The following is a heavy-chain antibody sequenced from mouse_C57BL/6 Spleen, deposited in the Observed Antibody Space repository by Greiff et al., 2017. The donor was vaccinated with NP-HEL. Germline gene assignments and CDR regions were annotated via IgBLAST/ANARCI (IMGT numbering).Heavy chain of an antibody. V-gene: IGHV1-18*01. J-gene: IGHJ3*01. Sequence: EVQLQQSGPELVKPGASVKIPCKASGYTFTDYNMDWVKQSHGKSLEWIGDINPNNGGTIYNQKFKGKATLTVDKSSSTAYMELRSLTSEDTAVYYCARKGGYRFAYWGQGTLVTVSA. D-gene: IGHD2-2*01. CDR2: INPNNGGT. CDR3: ARKGGYRFAY. CDR1: GYTFTDYN.